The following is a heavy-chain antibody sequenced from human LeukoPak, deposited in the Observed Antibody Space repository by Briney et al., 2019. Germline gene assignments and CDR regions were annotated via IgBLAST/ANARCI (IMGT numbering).Heavy chain of an antibody. D-gene: IGHD1-26*01. CDR3: ARGSLVGVPEDGVDT. Sequence: PGRSLRLSCAASGFTLSNYVIHWVRQAPGKGLEWVALVSYDGSNKYYADSVKGRFTISRDNSKNTLNLQMNSLRAEDTAVYYCARGSLVGVPEDGVDTWGQGTMVTVSS. CDR1: GFTLSNYV. V-gene: IGHV3-30-3*01. CDR2: VSYDGSNK. J-gene: IGHJ3*02.